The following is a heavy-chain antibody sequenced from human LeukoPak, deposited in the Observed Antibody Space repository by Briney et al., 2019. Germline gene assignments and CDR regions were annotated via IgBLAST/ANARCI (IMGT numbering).Heavy chain of an antibody. J-gene: IGHJ4*02. D-gene: IGHD4-17*01. Sequence: ASVKVSCKASGYTFTSYGISWVRQAPGQGLEWMGWISAYNGNTNYAQKLQGRVTMTTDTSTSTAYMELRSLRSDDTAVYYCAGVSRPYGDYGPLLNDYWGQGTLVTVSS. V-gene: IGHV1-18*01. CDR2: ISAYNGNT. CDR1: GYTFTSYG. CDR3: AGVSRPYGDYGPLLNDY.